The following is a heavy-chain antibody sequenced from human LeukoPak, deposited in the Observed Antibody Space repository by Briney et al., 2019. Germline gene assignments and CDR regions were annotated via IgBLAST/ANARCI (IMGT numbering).Heavy chain of an antibody. V-gene: IGHV3-23*01. CDR2: ISGSGGST. J-gene: IGHJ4*02. D-gene: IGHD4-23*01. CDR3: AKMEVVTPNFDY. CDR1: GFTFSSYA. Sequence: GGSLRLSCAASGFTFSSYAMSWVRQAPGKGLEWVSAISGSGGSTYYADSVKGRFTISRDNSENTLYLQMNSLRAEDTAVYYCAKMEVVTPNFDYWGQGTLVTVSS.